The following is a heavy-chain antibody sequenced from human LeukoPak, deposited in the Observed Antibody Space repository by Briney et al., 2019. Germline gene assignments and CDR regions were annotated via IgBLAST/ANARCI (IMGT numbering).Heavy chain of an antibody. D-gene: IGHD2-15*01. Sequence: SETLSLTCIVSDGSISTYYWSWIRQPAGKGLEWIGRIYTTGSTNYNPSLKSRVTMSVDTSKNQFSLKLTSVTDADTAVYGCARYFCSGGRCSHFDYWGQGTLVTVSS. CDR2: IYTTGST. V-gene: IGHV4-4*07. CDR1: DGSISTYY. CDR3: ARYFCSGGRCSHFDY. J-gene: IGHJ4*02.